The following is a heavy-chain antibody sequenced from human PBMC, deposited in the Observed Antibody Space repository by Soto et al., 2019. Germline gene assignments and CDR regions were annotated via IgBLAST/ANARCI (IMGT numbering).Heavy chain of an antibody. V-gene: IGHV3-21*01. CDR1: GFTFSSYS. Sequence: PGGSLRLSCAASGFTFSSYSMNWVRQAPGKGLEWVSSISSSSSYIYYADSVKGRFTISRDNAKNSLYLQMNSLRAEDTATYYCVRDGLDYYDTERLYFDNWGQGTLVTVSS. D-gene: IGHD3-22*01. CDR3: VRDGLDYYDTERLYFDN. CDR2: ISSSSSYI. J-gene: IGHJ4*02.